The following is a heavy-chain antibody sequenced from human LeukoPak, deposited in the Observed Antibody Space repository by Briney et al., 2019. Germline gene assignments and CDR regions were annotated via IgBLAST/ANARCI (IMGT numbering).Heavy chain of an antibody. Sequence: RGSLRLSCAASGFTVSSNYMSWVRQAPGKGLEWVSIISSGGGSYYADSVKGRFTISRDNSKNTLYLQMNSLRAEDTAVYYCARDPHRTGTDKMFDYWGQGTLVTVSS. CDR2: ISSGGGS. J-gene: IGHJ4*02. V-gene: IGHV3-66*01. D-gene: IGHD1-1*01. CDR1: GFTVSSNY. CDR3: ARDPHRTGTDKMFDY.